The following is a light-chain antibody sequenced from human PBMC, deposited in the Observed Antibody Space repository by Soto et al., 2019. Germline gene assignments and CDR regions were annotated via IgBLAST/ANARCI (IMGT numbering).Light chain of an antibody. CDR1: QSLLHRNGYNC. CDR3: MQALQSPLT. J-gene: IGKJ4*01. V-gene: IGKV2-28*01. Sequence: EIGRTQYTVSLPVTPGEPASISCRSSQSLLHRNGYNCVDWYLQKPGQSPQLLIHLGSNRASGGAERFSCSGSGADFTLKISRVEAEDVGVYYCMQALQSPLTFGGGTKVELK. CDR2: LGS.